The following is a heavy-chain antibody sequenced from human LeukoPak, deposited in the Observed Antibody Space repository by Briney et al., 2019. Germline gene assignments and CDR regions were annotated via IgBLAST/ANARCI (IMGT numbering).Heavy chain of an antibody. CDR2: TSYDGSDK. CDR1: GFTFSSYA. D-gene: IGHD1-26*01. CDR3: ARATYSGGYYFDQ. Sequence: GGSLRLSCAASGFTFSSYAMNWVRQAPGKGLEWVAVTSYDGSDKYYADSVKGRFTISRDDSKNTLYLQMSSLRTEDTAVYHCARATYSGGYYFDQWGQGILVTVSS. J-gene: IGHJ4*02. V-gene: IGHV3-30-3*01.